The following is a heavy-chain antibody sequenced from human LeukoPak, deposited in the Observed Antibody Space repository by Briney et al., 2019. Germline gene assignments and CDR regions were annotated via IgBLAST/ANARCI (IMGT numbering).Heavy chain of an antibody. V-gene: IGHV3-23*01. D-gene: IGHD3-3*01. CDR2: ISGSGGST. Sequence: GGSLRLSCAASGFTFSNAWMSWVRQAPGKGLEWVSAISGSGGSTYYADSVKGRFTISRDNSKNTLYLQMNSLRAEDTAVYYCANDDYDFWSGYPFDYWGQGTLVTVSS. CDR3: ANDDYDFWSGYPFDY. J-gene: IGHJ4*02. CDR1: GFTFSNAW.